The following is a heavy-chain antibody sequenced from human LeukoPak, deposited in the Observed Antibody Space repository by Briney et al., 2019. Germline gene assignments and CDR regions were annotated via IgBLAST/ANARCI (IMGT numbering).Heavy chain of an antibody. CDR3: ARDQKVIAVAGDFDY. CDR2: ISYDGSNK. CDR1: GFTFSSYA. J-gene: IGHJ4*02. V-gene: IGHV3-30-3*01. D-gene: IGHD6-19*01. Sequence: PGRSLRLFCAASGFTFSSYAMHWVRQAPGKGLEWVAVISYDGSNKYYADSVKGRFTISRDNSKNTLYLQMNSLRAEDTAVYYCARDQKVIAVAGDFDYWGQGTLVTVSS.